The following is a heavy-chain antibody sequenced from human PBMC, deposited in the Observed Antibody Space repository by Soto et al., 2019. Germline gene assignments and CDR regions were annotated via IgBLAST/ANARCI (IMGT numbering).Heavy chain of an antibody. CDR2: IYYTGST. CDR3: ARDTTPSL. CDR1: GGSISTFY. V-gene: IGHV4-59*01. J-gene: IGHJ4*02. D-gene: IGHD1-1*01. Sequence: PSETLSLTCTVSGGSISTFYWSWIRQSPGKGLEWIGCIYYTGSTNYNPSLKSRVTISLDTSNNQFSLKLSSVTAADTAMYYCARDTTPSLWGQGTLVTVSS.